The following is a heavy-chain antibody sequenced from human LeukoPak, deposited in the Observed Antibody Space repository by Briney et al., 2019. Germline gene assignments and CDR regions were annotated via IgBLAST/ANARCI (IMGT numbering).Heavy chain of an antibody. D-gene: IGHD3-22*01. V-gene: IGHV1-18*01. J-gene: IGHJ3*02. Sequence: GASVKVSCEASGYTFTSYGISWVRQAPGQGLEWMGWTSAYNGNTNYAQKLQGRVTMTTDTSTSTAYMELRSLRSDDTAVYYCARETSSYYYDSSGSAFDIWGQGTMVTVSS. CDR2: TSAYNGNT. CDR1: GYTFTSYG. CDR3: ARETSSYYYDSSGSAFDI.